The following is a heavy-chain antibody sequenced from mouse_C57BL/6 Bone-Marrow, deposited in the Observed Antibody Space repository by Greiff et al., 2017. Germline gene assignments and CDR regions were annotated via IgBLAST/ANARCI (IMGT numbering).Heavy chain of an antibody. V-gene: IGHV1-7*01. Sequence: QVQLQQSGAELVKPGASVKLSCKASGYTFTSYWMHWVKQRPGQGLEWIGYINPTSGYTNYNQKFKDKATLTVDKSSSTAYMQLSSLTYEDSAVFYCAGDGSVRYCFDYWGQGTTLTVSS. CDR3: AGDGSVRYCFDY. CDR1: GYTFTSYW. J-gene: IGHJ2*01. D-gene: IGHD3-2*02. CDR2: INPTSGYT.